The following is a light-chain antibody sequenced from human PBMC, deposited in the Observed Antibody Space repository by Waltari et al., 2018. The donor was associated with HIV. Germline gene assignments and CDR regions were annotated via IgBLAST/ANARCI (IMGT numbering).Light chain of an antibody. J-gene: IGKJ4*01. CDR2: AS. V-gene: IGKV3-20*01. CDR3: QDYSRSPYT. CDR1: DTIPNHF. Sequence: EIVLTQSPEILFLSPGERATLTCKASDTIPNHFFAWHRLRPGQVPHFLIYASRWDTDIPVRFSGSGSGTEFNLVISSVEPEDFGVYYCQDYSRSPYTFGGGTTV.